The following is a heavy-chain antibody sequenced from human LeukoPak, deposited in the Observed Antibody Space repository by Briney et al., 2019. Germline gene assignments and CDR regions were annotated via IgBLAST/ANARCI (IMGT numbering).Heavy chain of an antibody. D-gene: IGHD3-22*01. CDR1: GGSISDYY. Sequence: NPSETLSLTCTVSGGSISDYYWSWIRQPAGKGLKWIGRIYTSGSTNYNPSLQSRVTISADTSKNHFSLKLTSMTAADAAAYYCARLLDNDSSGDPDTFDVWGQGTKVTVSS. CDR3: ARLLDNDSSGDPDTFDV. V-gene: IGHV4-4*07. J-gene: IGHJ3*01. CDR2: IYTSGST.